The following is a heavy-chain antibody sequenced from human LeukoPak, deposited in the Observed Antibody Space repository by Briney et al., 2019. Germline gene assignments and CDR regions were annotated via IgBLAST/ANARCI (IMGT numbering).Heavy chain of an antibody. Sequence: ASVKVSCKASGGTFSSYAISWVRQAPGQGLEWMGIINPSGGSTSYAQKFQGRVTMTRNTSISTACMELSSLRSEDTAVYYCAKGGYSYGSVRAFDIWGQGTMVTVSS. J-gene: IGHJ3*02. V-gene: IGHV1-46*01. D-gene: IGHD5-18*01. CDR3: AKGGYSYGSVRAFDI. CDR1: GGTFSSYA. CDR2: INPSGGST.